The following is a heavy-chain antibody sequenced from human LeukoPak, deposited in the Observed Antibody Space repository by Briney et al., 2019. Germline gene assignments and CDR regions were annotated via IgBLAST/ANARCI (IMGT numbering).Heavy chain of an antibody. CDR3: AKGGHDSPFDY. Sequence: GGSLRLSCAASGFTFSSYGMHWVRQAPGKGLEWVAVISYDGSNKYYADSVKGRFTISGDNSKNTLYLQMNSLRAEDTAVYYCAKGGHDSPFDYWGQGTLVTVSS. CDR1: GFTFSSYG. J-gene: IGHJ4*02. CDR2: ISYDGSNK. D-gene: IGHD2-21*02. V-gene: IGHV3-30*18.